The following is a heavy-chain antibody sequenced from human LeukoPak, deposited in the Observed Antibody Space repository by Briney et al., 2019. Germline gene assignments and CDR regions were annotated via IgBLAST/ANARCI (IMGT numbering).Heavy chain of an antibody. CDR3: AKDLLLGFGELFGY. CDR1: GFTFSSYA. CDR2: ISGIGGST. Sequence: GGSLRLSCAASGFTFSSYAMSWVRQAPGKGLGWVSAISGIGGSTYYADSVKGLFTISRDNSKNTLYLQMNSLRAEDTAVYYCAKDLLLGFGELFGYWGQGTLVTVSS. D-gene: IGHD3-10*01. J-gene: IGHJ4*02. V-gene: IGHV3-23*01.